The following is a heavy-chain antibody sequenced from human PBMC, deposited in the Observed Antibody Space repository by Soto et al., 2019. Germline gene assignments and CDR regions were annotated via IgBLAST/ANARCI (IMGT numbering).Heavy chain of an antibody. J-gene: IGHJ4*02. CDR1: GYTFTSYP. CDR2: VNSYDGTT. CDR3: AREYYGTTTWIDY. D-gene: IGHD1-7*01. Sequence: QVQLVQSAPEVKRPGDSVKVSCKTSGYTFTSYPYSWGRQAPGQGLEWMGWVNSYDGTTKVAQQFRDRITLTADKSAATVVMELRRLTSDDTAVYYCAREYYGTTTWIDYWGQGTLFAVSS. V-gene: IGHV1-18*04.